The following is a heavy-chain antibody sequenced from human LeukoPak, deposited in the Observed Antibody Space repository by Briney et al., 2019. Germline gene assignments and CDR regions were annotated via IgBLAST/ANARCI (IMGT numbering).Heavy chain of an antibody. Sequence: GASVKVSCKASGYTFTSYDTNWVRQATGQGLEWMGWMNPNSGNTGYAQKFQGRVTMTRNTSISTAYMELSSLRSEDTAVYYCASPPLYSSGWHAHYWGQGTLVTVSS. J-gene: IGHJ4*02. V-gene: IGHV1-8*01. CDR1: GYTFTSYD. D-gene: IGHD6-19*01. CDR2: MNPNSGNT. CDR3: ASPPLYSSGWHAHY.